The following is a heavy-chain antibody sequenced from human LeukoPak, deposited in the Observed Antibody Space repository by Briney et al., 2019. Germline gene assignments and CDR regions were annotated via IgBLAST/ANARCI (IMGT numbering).Heavy chain of an antibody. CDR3: TTNDAFDI. V-gene: IGHV3-15*01. Sequence: GGSLRLSCAASGFTFSNAWMNWVRQVPGKGLEWVGRIKTKADGGPTDYAAPVKGRFTISRDDSKNMLYLQLNSLKTEDTAVYYCTTNDAFDIWGQGTMVTVSS. CDR1: GFTFSNAW. CDR2: IKTKADGGPT. J-gene: IGHJ3*02.